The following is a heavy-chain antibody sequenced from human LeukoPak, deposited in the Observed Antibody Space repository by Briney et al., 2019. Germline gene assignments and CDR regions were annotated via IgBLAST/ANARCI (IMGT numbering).Heavy chain of an antibody. Sequence: PGGSLRLSCAASGFTFSSYSMNWVRQAPGKGLEWVSYISSSSSTIYYADSVKGRFTISRDNAKNSLYLQMNSLRAEDTAVYYCARDSITIFGVINYRGQGTLVTVSS. CDR3: ARDSITIFGVINY. CDR2: ISSSSSTI. J-gene: IGHJ4*02. V-gene: IGHV3-48*01. CDR1: GFTFSSYS. D-gene: IGHD3-3*01.